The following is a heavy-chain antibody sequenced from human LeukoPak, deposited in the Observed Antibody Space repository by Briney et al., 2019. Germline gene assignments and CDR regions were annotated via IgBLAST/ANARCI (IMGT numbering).Heavy chain of an antibody. CDR2: ISAYNGNT. J-gene: IGHJ4*02. D-gene: IGHD6-19*01. CDR3: ARVSRVAGPHYYFDY. V-gene: IGHV1-18*01. Sequence: ASVKVSCKASGYTFTSYGISWVRQAPGQGPEWMGWISAYNGNTNYAQKLQGRVTMTTDTSTSTAYMELRSLRSDDTAVYYCARVSRVAGPHYYFDYWGQGTLVTVSS. CDR1: GYTFTSYG.